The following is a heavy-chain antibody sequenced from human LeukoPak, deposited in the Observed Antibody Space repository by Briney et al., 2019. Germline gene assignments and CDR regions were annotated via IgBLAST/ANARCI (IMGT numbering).Heavy chain of an antibody. D-gene: IGHD4-17*01. CDR2: ISYDGSNK. CDR1: GFTFSSYA. V-gene: IGHV3-30-3*01. CDR3: ARDGNGDYYFDY. Sequence: GGSLRLSCAASGFTFSSYAMHWVRQAPGKGLVWVAVISYDGSNKYYADSVKGRFTISRDNSKNTLYLQMNSLRAEDTAVYYCARDGNGDYYFDYWGQGTLVTVSS. J-gene: IGHJ4*02.